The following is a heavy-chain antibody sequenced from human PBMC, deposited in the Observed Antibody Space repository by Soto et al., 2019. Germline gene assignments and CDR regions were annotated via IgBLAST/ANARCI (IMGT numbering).Heavy chain of an antibody. D-gene: IGHD3-3*01. V-gene: IGHV1-46*01. Sequence: QVQLVQSGAEAVRPGASVKVSCKASGYSFSDYFVHWVRQAPGQGPEWMGIINPDGGTTGYAQKFQGRLILTSDTSTGTLYMEMRSLRSEDTAIYYCATLIGVETLRGYWGQGTLVTVSS. CDR1: GYSFSDYF. J-gene: IGHJ4*02. CDR3: ATLIGVETLRGY. CDR2: INPDGGTT.